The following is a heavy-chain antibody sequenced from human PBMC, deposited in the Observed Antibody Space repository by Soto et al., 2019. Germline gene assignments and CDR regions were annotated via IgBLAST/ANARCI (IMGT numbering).Heavy chain of an antibody. J-gene: IGHJ4*02. CDR1: GYSFTANS. D-gene: IGHD1-26*01. V-gene: IGHV1-2*04. CDR2: INPNNGGT. Sequence: QVHLVQSGAEVKKPGASVKVSCEASGYSFTANSMHWVRQAPGQGLEWMGWINPNNGGTNYARKFQGWVTMTRDTSISTAYMDLTRLKSDDTAVYYCAIQRSGVGYWGQGTLVTVSS. CDR3: AIQRSGVGY.